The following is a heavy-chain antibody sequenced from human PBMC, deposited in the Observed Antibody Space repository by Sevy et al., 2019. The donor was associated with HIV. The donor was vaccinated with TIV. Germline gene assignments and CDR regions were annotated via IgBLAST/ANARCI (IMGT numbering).Heavy chain of an antibody. CDR3: ARDRAYSAVDY. D-gene: IGHD5-18*01. CDR1: GFTFSDSW. V-gene: IGHV3-7*01. J-gene: IGHJ4*02. Sequence: GGSLRLSCVASGFTFSDSWMIWVRQAPGKGLERVTFINEDGGRLGYVDSVRGRFTYSREKIKNSLYLQMNNLGPEDTALYFCARDRAYSAVDYWGQGTLVTVSS. CDR2: INEDGGRL.